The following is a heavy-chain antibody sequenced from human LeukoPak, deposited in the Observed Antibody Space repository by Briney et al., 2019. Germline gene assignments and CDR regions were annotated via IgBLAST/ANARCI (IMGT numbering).Heavy chain of an antibody. CDR1: GGSISSGSYY. V-gene: IGHV4-61*02. CDR2: IYTSGST. Sequence: SETLSLTCTVSGGSISSGSYYWSWIRQPAGTGLEWIGRIYTSGSTNYNPSLKSRVTISVDTSKNQFSLKLSSVTAADTAVYYCARQSAITIYGYWGQGTLVTVSS. D-gene: IGHD3-3*01. J-gene: IGHJ4*02. CDR3: ARQSAITIYGY.